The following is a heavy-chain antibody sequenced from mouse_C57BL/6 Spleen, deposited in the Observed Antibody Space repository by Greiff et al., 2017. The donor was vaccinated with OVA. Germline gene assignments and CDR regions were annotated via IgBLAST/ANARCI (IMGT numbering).Heavy chain of an antibody. D-gene: IGHD2-2*01. V-gene: IGHV1-74*01. Sequence: VQVVESGAELVKPGASVKVSCKASGYTFTSYWMHWVKQRPGQGLEWIGRIHPSDSDTNYNQKFKGKATLTVDKSSSTAYMQLSSLTSEDSAVYYCAMWNYGYDGDWYCDVWGTGTTVTVSS. J-gene: IGHJ1*03. CDR3: AMWNYGYDGDWYCDV. CDR2: IHPSDSDT. CDR1: GYTFTSYW.